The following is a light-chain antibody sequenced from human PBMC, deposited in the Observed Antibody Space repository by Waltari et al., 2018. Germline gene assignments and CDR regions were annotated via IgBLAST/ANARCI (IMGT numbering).Light chain of an antibody. Sequence: EIVLSQSPGTLSLSPGERATLSYRASQSVATYLAWYQQKTGQAPRLLIYGASSRATGVPDRFSASGSGTDFSLTISSLEPEDFAVYYCQHYVRLPVTFGQGTKVEIK. J-gene: IGKJ1*01. CDR2: GAS. CDR3: QHYVRLPVT. CDR1: QSVATY. V-gene: IGKV3-20*01.